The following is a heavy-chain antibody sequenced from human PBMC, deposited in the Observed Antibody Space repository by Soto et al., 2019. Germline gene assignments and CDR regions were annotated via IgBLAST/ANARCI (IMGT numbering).Heavy chain of an antibody. CDR3: AKSTVVVAATGGAFDI. CDR2: ISGSGGST. V-gene: IGHV3-23*01. CDR1: GFTFSSYA. Sequence: GGSLRLSCAASGFTFSSYAMSWVRQAPGKGLEWVSAISGSGGSTYYADSVKGRFTISRDNSKNTLYLQMNSLRAEDTAVYYCAKSTVVVAATGGAFDIWGQGTMVTVSS. D-gene: IGHD2-15*01. J-gene: IGHJ3*02.